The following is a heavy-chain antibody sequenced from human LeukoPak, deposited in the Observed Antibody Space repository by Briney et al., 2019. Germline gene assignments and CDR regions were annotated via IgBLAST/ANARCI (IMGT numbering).Heavy chain of an antibody. CDR3: AREDYGGIYYFDY. Sequence: GASVKVSCKASVYTFTGYYMHWVRQAPGQGVEWMGWINPNSGGTNYAQKFQGRVTMTRDTSISTAYMELSRLRSDDTAVYYCAREDYGGIYYFDYWGQGTLVTVSS. CDR2: INPNSGGT. CDR1: VYTFTGYY. D-gene: IGHD4-23*01. V-gene: IGHV1-2*02. J-gene: IGHJ4*02.